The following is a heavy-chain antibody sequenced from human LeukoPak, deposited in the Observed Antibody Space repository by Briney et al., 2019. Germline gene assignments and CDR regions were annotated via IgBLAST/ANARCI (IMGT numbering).Heavy chain of an antibody. J-gene: IGHJ4*02. CDR1: GFTFSNDG. D-gene: IGHD3-22*01. CDR2: INPDGSST. Sequence: PGGSLRLSCAASGFTFSNDGMYGVRQAPGKGLVWCSRINPDGSSTSYADSVKGRFTISRDNAKNTLYLQMNSLRAEDTAVYYCAKVYQAPHYYDSSGYYLLDYWGQGTLVTVSS. V-gene: IGHV3-74*01. CDR3: AKVYQAPHYYDSSGYYLLDY.